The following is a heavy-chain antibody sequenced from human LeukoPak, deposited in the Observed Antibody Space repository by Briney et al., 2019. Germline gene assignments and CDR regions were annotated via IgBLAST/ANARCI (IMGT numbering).Heavy chain of an antibody. CDR3: AKDRGIISDY. J-gene: IGHJ4*02. Sequence: GGSLRLSCVASGFTFSSYSMSWVRQAPGKGLEWVSAISGSGGSTYYADSVKGRFTISRDNSKNTLYLQMNSLRVEDTAVYYCAKDRGIISDYWGQGTLVTVSS. CDR2: ISGSGGST. CDR1: GFTFSSYS. V-gene: IGHV3-23*01. D-gene: IGHD3-10*01.